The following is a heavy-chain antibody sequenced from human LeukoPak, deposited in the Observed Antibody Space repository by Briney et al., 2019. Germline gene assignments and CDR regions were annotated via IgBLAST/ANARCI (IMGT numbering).Heavy chain of an antibody. Sequence: GGSLRLSCAASGFTFSSYAMSWVRQAPGKGLEWVSYISSSGSTIYYADSVKGRFTISRDNAKDSLYLQMNSLRAEDTAVYYCAELGITMIGGVWGKGTTVTISS. CDR1: GFTFSSYA. CDR2: ISSSGSTI. V-gene: IGHV3-48*03. D-gene: IGHD3-10*02. CDR3: AELGITMIGGV. J-gene: IGHJ6*04.